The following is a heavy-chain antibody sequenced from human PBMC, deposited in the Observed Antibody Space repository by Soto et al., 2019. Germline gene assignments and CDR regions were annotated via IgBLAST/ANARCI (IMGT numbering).Heavy chain of an antibody. D-gene: IGHD3-10*01. CDR2: MSSSGDSI. V-gene: IGHV3-23*01. CDR3: AKVYMGSYPHSFDY. Sequence: EVQLLESGGGLVQPGGSLRLSCAASGFTFASFAMIWVRQAPGREMEWVATMSSSGDSIYYADSVKGRFTISRDNSTNTGYLKITNLRAEDAAVYYFAKVYMGSYPHSFDYWGQGPLVPVSS. CDR1: GFTFASFA. J-gene: IGHJ4*02.